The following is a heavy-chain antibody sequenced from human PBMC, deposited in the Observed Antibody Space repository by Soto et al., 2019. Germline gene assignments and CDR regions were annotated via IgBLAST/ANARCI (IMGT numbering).Heavy chain of an antibody. D-gene: IGHD3-22*01. CDR2: INAGNGNT. J-gene: IGHJ4*02. CDR3: AREGQYYDSSAYHYLFDY. CDR1: GYTFTNYA. Sequence: GASVKVSCKASGYTFTNYAIFWVRQAPGQRLEWMGWINAGNGNTKYSQKFQGRVTITRDTSASTAYMELSSLRSEDTAVYYCAREGQYYDSSAYHYLFDYWGQGTLVTVSS. V-gene: IGHV1-3*01.